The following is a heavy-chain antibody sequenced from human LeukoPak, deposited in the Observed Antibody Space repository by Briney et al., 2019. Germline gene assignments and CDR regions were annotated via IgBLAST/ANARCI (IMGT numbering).Heavy chain of an antibody. CDR2: INWNGGST. V-gene: IGHV3-20*04. D-gene: IGHD3-10*01. Sequence: GGSLRLSCAVSGFTFDDYGMSWVRQAPGKGLEGVSGINWNGGSTVYADSVKGGFTISRDNAKNPLYLQMNSLRAEDTALDYCAREGAYGSGRYFDYWGQGTLVTVSS. CDR3: AREGAYGSGRYFDY. CDR1: GFTFDDYG. J-gene: IGHJ4*02.